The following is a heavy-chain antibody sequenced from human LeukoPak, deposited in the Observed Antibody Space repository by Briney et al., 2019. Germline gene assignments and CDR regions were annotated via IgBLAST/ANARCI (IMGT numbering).Heavy chain of an antibody. V-gene: IGHV3-21*01. CDR2: ISSSSSYI. J-gene: IGHJ4*02. CDR1: GFTFSSYS. CDR3: AREGSHGYYFDY. Sequence: PGGSLRLSCAASGFTFSSYSMNWVRQAPGKGLGWVSSISSSSSYIYYAESVKGRFTISRDNAKNSLYLQMNSLRAEDTAVYYCAREGSHGYYFDYWGQGTLVTVSS. D-gene: IGHD6-13*01.